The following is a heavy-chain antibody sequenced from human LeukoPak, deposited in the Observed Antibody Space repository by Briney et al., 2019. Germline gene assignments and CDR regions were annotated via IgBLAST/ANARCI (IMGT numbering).Heavy chain of an antibody. D-gene: IGHD3-10*01. J-gene: IGHJ4*02. Sequence: SETLSLTCTVSGYSISSGYYWGWIRQPPGQGLEWIGSIYHSGSTYYNPSLKSRVTISVDTSKNQFSLKLTSVTAADTAMYYCARVGGSGSSDYWGQGTRVTVSS. CDR3: ARVGGSGSSDY. CDR2: IYHSGST. V-gene: IGHV4-38-2*02. CDR1: GYSISSGYY.